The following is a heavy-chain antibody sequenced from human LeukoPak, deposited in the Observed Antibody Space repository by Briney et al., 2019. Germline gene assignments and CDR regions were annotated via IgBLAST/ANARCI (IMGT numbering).Heavy chain of an antibody. J-gene: IGHJ3*02. Sequence: SETLSLTCNVSGGSISSSSYYWGWIRQPPGKGLEWIGNIYYSGSTDYNPSLKSRVTISVDTSKNQFSLKLSSVTAADTAVYYCARTYDSSGYYYTGGAFDIWGQGTMVTVSS. CDR1: GGSISSSSYY. D-gene: IGHD3-22*01. CDR2: IYYSGST. V-gene: IGHV4-39*07. CDR3: ARTYDSSGYYYTGGAFDI.